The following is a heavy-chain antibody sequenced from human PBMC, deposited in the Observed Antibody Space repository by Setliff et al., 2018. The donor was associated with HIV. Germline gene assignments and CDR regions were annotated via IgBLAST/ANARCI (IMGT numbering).Heavy chain of an antibody. CDR1: GFTFSSYW. D-gene: IGHD2-21*01. CDR2: IKPDGSSI. V-gene: IGHV3-74*01. CDR3: AKSLGLLKEGFDP. Sequence: PGGSLRLSCAASGFTFSSYWIHWVRQTPGKGLVWVSRIKPDGSSITYADSVKGRFTISRDNAKNTVHLQMNSLRADDTAVYYCAKSLGLLKEGFDPWGRGTLVTVSS. J-gene: IGHJ5*02.